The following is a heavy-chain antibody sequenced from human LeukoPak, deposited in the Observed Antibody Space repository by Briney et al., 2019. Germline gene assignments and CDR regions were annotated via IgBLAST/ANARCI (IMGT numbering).Heavy chain of an antibody. V-gene: IGHV1-8*01. D-gene: IGHD6-13*01. CDR1: GYTFTSYD. CDR2: MNPNSGNT. Sequence: ASVKVSCKASGYTFTSYDINWVRQATGQGLERMGWMNPNSGNTGYAQKFQGRVTMTRNTSISTAYMELSSLRSEDTAVYYCAIYSSSWYGGAFDVWGQGTMVTVSS. CDR3: AIYSSSWYGGAFDV. J-gene: IGHJ3*01.